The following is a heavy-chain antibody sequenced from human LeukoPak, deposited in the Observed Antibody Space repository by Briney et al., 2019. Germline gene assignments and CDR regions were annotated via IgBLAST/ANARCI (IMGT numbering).Heavy chain of an antibody. CDR2: ISSSSSYI. Sequence: GSLRLSCAASGFTFSSYSRNWVRQAPGKGLEWVSSISSSSSYIYYADSVKGRFTISRDNAKNSLYLQMNSLRAEDTAVYYCARVRMIGDAFDIWGQGTMVTVSS. J-gene: IGHJ3*02. D-gene: IGHD3-16*01. CDR3: ARVRMIGDAFDI. CDR1: GFTFSSYS. V-gene: IGHV3-21*01.